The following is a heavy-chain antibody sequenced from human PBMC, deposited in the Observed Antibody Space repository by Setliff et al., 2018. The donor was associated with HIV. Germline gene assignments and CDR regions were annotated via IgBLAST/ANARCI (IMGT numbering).Heavy chain of an antibody. V-gene: IGHV4-4*07. J-gene: IGHJ4*02. Sequence: SETLSLTCSVSGGSITGYYWSWIRQPAGKDMEWIGRSGDTIYNPSLESRVTMSVDTSMNQFSLKLTSVTAADTAVYYCARQERYCTSADCYRYFNYWGQGTLVTAPQ. CDR3: ARQERYCTSADCYRYFNY. CDR1: GGSITGYY. D-gene: IGHD2-2*02. CDR2: SGDT.